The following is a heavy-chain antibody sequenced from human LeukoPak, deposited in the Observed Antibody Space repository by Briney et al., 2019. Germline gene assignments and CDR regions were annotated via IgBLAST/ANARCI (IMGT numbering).Heavy chain of an antibody. CDR1: GFTFSSYG. V-gene: IGHV3-33*01. CDR3: ARGARYFDWLMDV. Sequence: GSLRLSCAASGFTFSSYGMHWVRQAPGKGLEWVAIIWYDGSNKYYADSVKGRFTISRDNSKNTLYLQMNSLRAEDTAVYYCARGARYFDWLMDVWGKGTTVT. D-gene: IGHD3-9*01. CDR2: IWYDGSNK. J-gene: IGHJ6*03.